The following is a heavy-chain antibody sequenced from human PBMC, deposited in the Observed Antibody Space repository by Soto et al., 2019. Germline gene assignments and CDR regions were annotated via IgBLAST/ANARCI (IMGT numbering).Heavy chain of an antibody. V-gene: IGHV4-39*01. CDR3: ARHLNIVVVPAAMNYYYGMDV. J-gene: IGHJ6*02. D-gene: IGHD2-2*01. CDR1: GCSISSSSYY. Sequence: PSETLSLTCTVSGCSISSSSYYWGWILQPPGKGLEWIGSIYYSGSTYYNPSLKSRVTISVDTSKNQFSLKLSSVTAADTAVYYCARHLNIVVVPAAMNYYYGMDVWGQGTTVIVSS. CDR2: IYYSGST.